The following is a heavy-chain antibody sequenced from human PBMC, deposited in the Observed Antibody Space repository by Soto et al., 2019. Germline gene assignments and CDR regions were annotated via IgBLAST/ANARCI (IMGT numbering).Heavy chain of an antibody. J-gene: IGHJ6*02. CDR3: ASSVDTAMLGYYYGMDV. CDR2: IIPILGIA. D-gene: IGHD5-18*01. CDR1: GGTFSSYT. Sequence: SVKVSCKASGGTFSSYTISWVRQAPGQGLEWMGRIIPILGIANYAQKFQGRVTITADKSTSTAYMELSSLRSEDTAVYYCASSVDTAMLGYYYGMDVWGQGTTVTVSS. V-gene: IGHV1-69*02.